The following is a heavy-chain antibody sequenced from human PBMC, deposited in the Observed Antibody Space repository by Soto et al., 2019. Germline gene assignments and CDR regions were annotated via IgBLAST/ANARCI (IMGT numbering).Heavy chain of an antibody. D-gene: IGHD2-21*02. Sequence: QVHLAQSGAEVKKPGASVKVSCKASGYTFTKYGINWVRQAPGQGLEWMGWITAYNGNTNYAQKFQGRVTMTTDTSASTAYMELPSLRSDDTAVYYCPRDSVVVTATPHFAFDIWGQGTMVTVSS. CDR3: PRDSVVVTATPHFAFDI. V-gene: IGHV1-18*04. CDR1: GYTFTKYG. J-gene: IGHJ3*02. CDR2: ITAYNGNT.